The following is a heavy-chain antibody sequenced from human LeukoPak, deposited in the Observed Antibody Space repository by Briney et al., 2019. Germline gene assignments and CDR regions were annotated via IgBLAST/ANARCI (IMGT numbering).Heavy chain of an antibody. CDR2: FYYSGST. Sequence: SETLSLTCTVSGGSITSSNYYWGWIRQPPGKGLEWIGSFYYSGSTNYNPSLKSRVTISVDTSKNQFSLKLSSVTAADTAVYYCVYYYGSGSVEYWGQGTLATVSS. V-gene: IGHV4-39*01. J-gene: IGHJ4*02. D-gene: IGHD3-10*01. CDR3: VYYYGSGSVEY. CDR1: GGSITSSNYY.